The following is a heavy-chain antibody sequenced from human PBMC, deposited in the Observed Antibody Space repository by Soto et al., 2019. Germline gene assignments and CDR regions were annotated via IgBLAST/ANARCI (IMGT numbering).Heavy chain of an antibody. CDR1: GCTFTSYG. V-gene: IGHV1-18*01. J-gene: IGHJ4*02. D-gene: IGHD1-1*01. CDR3: ARGRYGDY. CDR2: ISAHNGNT. Sequence: QVHLVQSRAEVKKPGASVKVSCKASGCTFTSYGITWVRQAPGQGLEWMGWISAHNGNTDYAQKLQGRVIVTRDTSTSTAYMELRSLSSDDTAVYYCARGRYGDYWGQGALVTVSS.